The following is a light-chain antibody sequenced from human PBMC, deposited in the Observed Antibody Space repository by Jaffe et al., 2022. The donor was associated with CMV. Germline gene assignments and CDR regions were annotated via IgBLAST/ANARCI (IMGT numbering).Light chain of an antibody. V-gene: IGLV3-1*01. J-gene: IGLJ2*01. CDR1: KLGSKY. CDR3: QAWDSTTTI. CDR2: EDS. Sequence: SYELTQPPSVSVSPGQTASITCSGDKLGSKYTCWYKQKPGQSPVLVIYEDSSRPSGIPERFSGSNSGNTATLTISETQAMDEADYYCQAWDSTTTIFGGGTKLTVL.